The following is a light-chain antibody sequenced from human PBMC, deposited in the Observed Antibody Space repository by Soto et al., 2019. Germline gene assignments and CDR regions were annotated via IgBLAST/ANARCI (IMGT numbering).Light chain of an antibody. CDR1: QSVSSSY. CDR3: QQYGSSPET. J-gene: IGKJ1*01. Sequence: EIVLTQSPRTMSLSPGERATLACRASQSVSSSYLAWYQQKPGQAPRLLIYGASSRATGIPDRFSCSWSGTDFTLTIGRLEPEDFAVYYCQQYGSSPETFGQGTKVDIK. CDR2: GAS. V-gene: IGKV3-20*01.